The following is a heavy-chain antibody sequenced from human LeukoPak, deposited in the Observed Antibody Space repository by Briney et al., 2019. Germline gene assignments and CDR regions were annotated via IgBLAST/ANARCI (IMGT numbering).Heavy chain of an antibody. Sequence: GGPLRLSCAPSGFIFSDYWFHWVRQTPGQGLVWVAAINRDGTGTSHADSVRGRFTVSRDNAKNTLYLQLNSLRADDTAVYYCARGLSYAVAYGDCWGQGTLVTVSS. CDR1: GFIFSDYW. D-gene: IGHD6-19*01. CDR3: ARGLSYAVAYGDC. J-gene: IGHJ4*02. V-gene: IGHV3-74*01. CDR2: INRDGTGT.